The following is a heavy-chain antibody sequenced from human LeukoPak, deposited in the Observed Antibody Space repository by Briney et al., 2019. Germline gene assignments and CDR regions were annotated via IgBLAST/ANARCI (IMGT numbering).Heavy chain of an antibody. CDR2: IYSGGST. CDR1: GFTVSSNY. V-gene: IGHV3-53*01. J-gene: IGHJ6*03. Sequence: GSLRLSCAASGFTVSSNYMSWVRQAPGKGLEWVSVIYSGGSTYYADSVKGRFTISRDNSKNTLYLQMNSLRAEDTAVYYCARAPITIFGVVNYYMDVWGKGTTVTVSS. D-gene: IGHD3-3*01. CDR3: ARAPITIFGVVNYYMDV.